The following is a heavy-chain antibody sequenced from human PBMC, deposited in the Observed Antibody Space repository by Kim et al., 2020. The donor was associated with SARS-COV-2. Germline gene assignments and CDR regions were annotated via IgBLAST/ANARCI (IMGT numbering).Heavy chain of an antibody. V-gene: IGHV1-69*04. J-gene: IGHJ3*02. Sequence: KFQGRVTITADKSTSTAYMELSSLRSEDTAVYYCARGRGGVSGRYDAFDIWGQGTMVTVSS. CDR3: ARGRGGVSGRYDAFDI. D-gene: IGHD2-8*02.